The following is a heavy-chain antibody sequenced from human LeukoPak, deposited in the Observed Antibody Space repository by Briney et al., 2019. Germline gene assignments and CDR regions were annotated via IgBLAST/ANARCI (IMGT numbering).Heavy chain of an antibody. J-gene: IGHJ3*02. V-gene: IGHV3-7*01. D-gene: IGHD3-10*01. CDR2: VNQDGSEK. Sequence: GGSLRLSCAASGLTFSSYWMSWVRQAPGKGLEWVAHVNQDGSEKYYVDSVKGRFTTSRDNAKTSLYLQMDSLRAEDTAVYYCARGRLWAFDIWGQGTMVTVSS. CDR1: GLTFSSYW. CDR3: ARGRLWAFDI.